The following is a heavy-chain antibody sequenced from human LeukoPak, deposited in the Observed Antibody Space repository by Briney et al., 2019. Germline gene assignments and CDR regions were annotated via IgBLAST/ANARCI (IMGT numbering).Heavy chain of an antibody. CDR3: ASRRRDSSGYYSSRYYYYGMDV. J-gene: IGHJ6*02. V-gene: IGHV3-23*01. CDR2: ISGSGGST. D-gene: IGHD3-22*01. Sequence: PGGSLRLSCAASGFTFSSYAMSWVRQAPGKGLEWVSAISGSGGSTYYADSVKGRFTISRDNSKNTLYLQMNSLRAEDTAVYYCASRRRDSSGYYSSRYYYYGMDVWGQGTTVTVSS. CDR1: GFTFSSYA.